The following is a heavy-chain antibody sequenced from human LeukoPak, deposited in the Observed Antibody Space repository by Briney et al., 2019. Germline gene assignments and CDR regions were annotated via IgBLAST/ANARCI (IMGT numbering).Heavy chain of an antibody. CDR1: GLTFIDSF. V-gene: IGHV3-72*01. Sequence: GGSLRLSCAASGLTFIDSFMSSVRQAPGKGLEWGGRSTNKADTYTAQYAASVEDRFTISRDESKNSLYLQISSLETEDTAVYYCATSNWYHLPYWGQGSLVTVSS. J-gene: IGHJ4*02. D-gene: IGHD1-14*01. CDR2: STNKADTYTA. CDR3: ATSNWYHLPY.